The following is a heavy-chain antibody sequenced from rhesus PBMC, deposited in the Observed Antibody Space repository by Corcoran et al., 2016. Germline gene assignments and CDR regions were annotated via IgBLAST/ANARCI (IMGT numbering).Heavy chain of an antibody. J-gene: IGHJ3*01. CDR3: ARGTNYGLHDAFDF. CDR1: GFTFGSYA. CDR2: IIPLVGIT. D-gene: IGHD4-17*01. Sequence: QVQLVQSGAEVKKPGASVKVSCKASGFTFGSYAINWVRQAPGQGLELMGVIIPLVGITTTAEKFPGGGTITADTSTSTAYMELSSLRSEDTAVYYCARGTNYGLHDAFDFWGQGLRVTVSS. V-gene: IGHV1-198*02.